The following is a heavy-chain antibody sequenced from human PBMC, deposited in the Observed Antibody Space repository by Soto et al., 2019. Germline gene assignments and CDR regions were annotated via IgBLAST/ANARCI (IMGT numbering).Heavy chain of an antibody. J-gene: IGHJ5*02. D-gene: IGHD6-19*01. V-gene: IGHV4-59*01. Sequence: SETLSLTCTVSGGSISSYYWSWIRQPTGKGLEWIGYIYYSGSTNYNPSLKSRVTISVDTSKNQFSLKLSSVTAADTAVYYCARDEGSGWYNWFDPWGQGTLVTVSS. CDR3: ARDEGSGWYNWFDP. CDR1: GGSISSYY. CDR2: IYYSGST.